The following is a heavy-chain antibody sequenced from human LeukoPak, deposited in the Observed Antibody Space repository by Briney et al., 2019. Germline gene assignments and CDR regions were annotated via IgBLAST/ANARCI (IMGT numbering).Heavy chain of an antibody. CDR3: ARDLALLHYFDY. Sequence: SETLSLTCTVSGGSVSSGSYYWSWIRQPPGKGLEWIGYIYYSGSTNYNPSLKSRVTISVDTSKNQFSLKLSSVTAADTAVYYCARDLALLHYFDYWGQGTLVTVSS. V-gene: IGHV4-61*01. CDR2: IYYSGST. J-gene: IGHJ4*02. CDR1: GGSVSSGSYY. D-gene: IGHD3-22*01.